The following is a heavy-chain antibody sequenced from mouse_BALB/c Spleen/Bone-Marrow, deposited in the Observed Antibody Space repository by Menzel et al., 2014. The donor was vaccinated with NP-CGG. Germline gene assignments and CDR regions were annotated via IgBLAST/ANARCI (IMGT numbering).Heavy chain of an antibody. J-gene: IGHJ3*01. CDR2: IDPSDSET. V-gene: IGHV1S127*01. CDR1: GYSFTNYW. CDR3: SSRVGGWFAY. Sequence: VKLQESGPQLVRPGASVKISCKASGYSFTNYWMHWVKQRPGQGLEWIGMIDPSDSETRLNQKFKDKATLTVDKSSSTAYMHLISPTSEDSAVYYFSSRVGGWFAYWGQGTLVTVSA. D-gene: IGHD3-3*01.